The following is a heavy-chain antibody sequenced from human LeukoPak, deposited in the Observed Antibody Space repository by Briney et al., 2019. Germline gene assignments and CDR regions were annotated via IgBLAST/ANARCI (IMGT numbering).Heavy chain of an antibody. J-gene: IGHJ4*02. D-gene: IGHD3-16*01. Sequence: GGSLRLSCAASGFTFSSYWMCWVRQAPGKGLEWVANIKQDGSEKYYVDSVKGRFTISRDNAKNSLYLQMNSLRAEDTAVYYCARVKLTSAFDYWGQGTLVTVSS. CDR1: GFTFSSYW. CDR3: ARVKLTSAFDY. V-gene: IGHV3-7*01. CDR2: IKQDGSEK.